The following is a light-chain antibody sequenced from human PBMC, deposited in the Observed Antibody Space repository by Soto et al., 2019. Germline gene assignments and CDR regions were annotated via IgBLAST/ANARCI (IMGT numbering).Light chain of an antibody. V-gene: IGKV2-30*02. Sequence: DGVMTQPPLSLPVTLGQPVSISCTFGQSLVHSDGNTYLNWFQQRPGQSPRRLLYKVSNRDSGVPDRFSGDGSGSNFTLRISRVEAEDAGVYYCMQHTHWPWAFGKGTKVEIK. CDR3: MQHTHWPWA. CDR2: KVS. CDR1: QSLVHSDGNTY. J-gene: IGKJ1*01.